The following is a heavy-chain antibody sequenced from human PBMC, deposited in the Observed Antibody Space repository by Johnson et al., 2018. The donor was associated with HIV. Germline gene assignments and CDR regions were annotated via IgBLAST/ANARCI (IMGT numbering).Heavy chain of an antibody. D-gene: IGHD3-16*01. CDR1: GFTFDDYA. J-gene: IGHJ3*02. V-gene: IGHV3-9*01. Sequence: QLVESGGGLVQPGRSLRLSCAASGFTFDDYAMNWVRQAPGKGLEWVSGINWNSVSIAYADSVKGRFTISRDNAKNSLYLQMNSLRAEDKAVYYCAGPQGGAPLAMAFDIWGQGTMVTVSS. CDR3: AGPQGGAPLAMAFDI. CDR2: INWNSVSI.